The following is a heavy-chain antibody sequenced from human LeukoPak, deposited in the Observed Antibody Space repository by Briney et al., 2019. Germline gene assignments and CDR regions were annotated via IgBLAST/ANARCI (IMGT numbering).Heavy chain of an antibody. D-gene: IGHD3-22*01. J-gene: IGHJ4*02. Sequence: ASVKVSCKASGYTFTSYYMHWVRQAPGQGLEWMGIINPSGGSTSYAQKFQGRVTMTRDMSTSTVYMELSSLRSEDTAVYYCARDYYDSSGYYSYYFDYWGQGTLVTVSS. CDR3: ARDYYDSSGYYSYYFDY. V-gene: IGHV1-46*01. CDR1: GYTFTSYY. CDR2: INPSGGST.